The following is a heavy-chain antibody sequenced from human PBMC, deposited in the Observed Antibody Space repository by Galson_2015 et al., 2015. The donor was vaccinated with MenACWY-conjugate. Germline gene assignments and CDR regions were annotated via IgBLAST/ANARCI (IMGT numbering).Heavy chain of an antibody. V-gene: IGHV5-51*01. D-gene: IGHD6-19*01. CDR2: IYPGDSDS. J-gene: IGHJ5*02. Sequence: QSGAEVKEPGESLKISCKGSGYSFTTYWIGWVRQMPGKGLEWVGIIYPGDSDSRYSPSFRGQVTMSVDKSTSTAYLQWNSLKASDSAIYYCARTTPAVAGTLGFDPWGQGTLVTVSS. CDR3: ARTTPAVAGTLGFDP. CDR1: GYSFTTYW.